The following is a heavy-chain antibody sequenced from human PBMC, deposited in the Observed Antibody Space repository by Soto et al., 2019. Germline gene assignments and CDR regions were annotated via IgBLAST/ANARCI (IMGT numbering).Heavy chain of an antibody. Sequence: SVKVSCKASGFTFTSSAVQWVRQARGQRLEWIGWIVVGSGNTNYAQKFQERVTITRDMSTSTAYMELSSLRSEDTAVYYCAAPALLRYFDWSYYYYYGMDVWGQGTTVTVS. J-gene: IGHJ6*02. V-gene: IGHV1-58*01. CDR3: AAPALLRYFDWSYYYYYGMDV. CDR1: GFTFTSSA. CDR2: IVVGSGNT. D-gene: IGHD3-9*01.